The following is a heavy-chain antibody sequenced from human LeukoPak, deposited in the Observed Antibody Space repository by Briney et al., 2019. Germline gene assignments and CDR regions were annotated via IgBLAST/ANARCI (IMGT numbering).Heavy chain of an antibody. Sequence: GGSLRLSCAASEFTFSIYAMSWVRQAPGKGLEWVSSVTSAGENTFYTGSVKGRFTISRDNPRNTLYLQMNSLRAEDTAIYYCAKDRPNYYGSNGHYYRRDGDYWGQGTLVTVSS. CDR1: EFTFSIYA. CDR3: AKDRPNYYGSNGHYYRRDGDY. J-gene: IGHJ4*02. V-gene: IGHV3-23*01. CDR2: VTSAGENT. D-gene: IGHD3-22*01.